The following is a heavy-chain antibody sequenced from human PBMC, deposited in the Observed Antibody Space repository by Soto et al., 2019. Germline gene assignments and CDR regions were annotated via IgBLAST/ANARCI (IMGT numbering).Heavy chain of an antibody. CDR3: AGGSTTVRGMDV. Sequence: QVQLVESGGGLVQPGGSLRLSCAASGFSFSDYYMKWIRQAPGKGLEWVSYCSSSGGTIYHADSVKGRFTISRDNTKNARYLEMNSMRAEDTAVYYCAGGSTTVRGMDVWGQGTTVIVSS. D-gene: IGHD1-7*01. CDR2: CSSSGGTI. J-gene: IGHJ6*02. CDR1: GFSFSDYY. V-gene: IGHV3-11*01.